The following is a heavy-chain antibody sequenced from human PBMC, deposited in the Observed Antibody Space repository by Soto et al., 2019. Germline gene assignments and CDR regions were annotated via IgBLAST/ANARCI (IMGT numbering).Heavy chain of an antibody. D-gene: IGHD3-9*01. V-gene: IGHV1-3*01. CDR1: GYAFTNFA. J-gene: IGHJ4*02. Sequence: RASVKVSCKASGYAFTNFAIHWVRQAPGQRLEWMGWINAGNGNTKYSQKFQARVTITRDTSASTAYMEMSRLRSEDTAVYYCARTYYDILTGYSPNPFDYWGQGTLVTVSS. CDR2: INAGNGNT. CDR3: ARTYYDILTGYSPNPFDY.